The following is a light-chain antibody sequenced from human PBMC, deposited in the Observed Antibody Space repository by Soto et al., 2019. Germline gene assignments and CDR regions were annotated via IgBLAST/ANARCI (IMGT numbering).Light chain of an antibody. CDR2: EAS. J-gene: IGKJ1*01. CDR3: QQRSNWPWT. V-gene: IGKV3-11*01. Sequence: EIVLTQSPANLSLSPGERATLSCRASESVSTFLAWYQQKPGQAPRLLIYEASSRATGIPARFSGGGSGTVFTLTISRLEPEDFAVYYCQQRSNWPWTFGQGTKVEI. CDR1: ESVSTF.